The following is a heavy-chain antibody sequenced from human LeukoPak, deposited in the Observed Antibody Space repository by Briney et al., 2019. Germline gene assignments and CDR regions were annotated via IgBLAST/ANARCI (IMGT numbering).Heavy chain of an antibody. J-gene: IGHJ5*02. V-gene: IGHV3-23*01. CDR2: ISGSGGST. D-gene: IGHD6-13*01. CDR1: GFTFSSYS. Sequence: GGSLRLSCAASGFTFSSYSMNWVRQAPGKGLEWVSAISGSGGSTYYADSVKGRFTISRDNSKNTLYLQMNSLRAEDTAVYYCAKAHRPYSSSWYWFDPWGQGTLVTVSS. CDR3: AKAHRPYSSSWYWFDP.